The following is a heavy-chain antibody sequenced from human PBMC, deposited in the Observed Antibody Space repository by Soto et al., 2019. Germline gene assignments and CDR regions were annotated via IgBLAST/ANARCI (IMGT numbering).Heavy chain of an antibody. V-gene: IGHV4-34*01. CDR2: INHSGST. J-gene: IGHJ4*02. Sequence: QVQLQQWGAGLLKPSETLSLTCAVYGGSFSGYYWSWIRQPPGKGLEWMGEINHSGSTNYNPSLKSRVTISVDTSKNQFSLKLSSVTAADTAVYYCARAPAPHIAVAGGGFDYWGQGTLVTVSS. CDR1: GGSFSGYY. CDR3: ARAPAPHIAVAGGGFDY. D-gene: IGHD6-19*01.